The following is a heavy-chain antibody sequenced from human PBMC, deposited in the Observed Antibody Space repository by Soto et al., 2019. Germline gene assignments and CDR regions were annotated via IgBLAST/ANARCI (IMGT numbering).Heavy chain of an antibody. D-gene: IGHD2-2*01. CDR2: ISSYNGNT. CDR1: GYTFTSYG. CDR3: ARGPRYCSTSTCFSGVTWFDP. J-gene: IGHJ5*02. V-gene: IGHV1-18*04. Sequence: ASVKVSCKASGYTFTSYGISWVRQAPGQGLEWMGWISSYNGNTNYAQKVQGRVTLTTDTSTSTTYMELRSLRSDDTAVYYCARGPRYCSTSTCFSGVTWFDPWGQGTLVTVSS.